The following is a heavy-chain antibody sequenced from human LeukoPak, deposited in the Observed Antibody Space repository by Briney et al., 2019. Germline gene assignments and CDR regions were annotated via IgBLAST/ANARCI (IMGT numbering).Heavy chain of an antibody. CDR1: GDSISSGGYS. Sequence: SETLSLTCAVSGDSISSGGYSWSWIRQTPGKGLEWIAYIHDSGSTYNNPSPKTRLSISIDTSKNQFSLKLDSVSAADTAVYYCARVVAAAGNNWFDPWGQGTLVTVSS. D-gene: IGHD6-13*01. CDR3: ARVVAAAGNNWFDP. V-gene: IGHV4-30-4*07. J-gene: IGHJ5*02. CDR2: IHDSGST.